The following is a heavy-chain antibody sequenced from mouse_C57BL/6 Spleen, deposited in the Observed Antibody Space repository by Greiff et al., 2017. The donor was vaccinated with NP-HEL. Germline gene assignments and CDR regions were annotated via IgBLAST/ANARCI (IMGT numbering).Heavy chain of an antibody. V-gene: IGHV2-2*01. Sequence: VQLQQSGPGLVQPSPSLSITCTASGFSLTSYGVHWVRQSPGKGLEWLGVIWRGGSTDYYAAFITRLSISKDNSKSQVFYKMNSLQADDTAIYYCARVESLTDYYAMDYWGQGTSVTVSS. CDR1: GFSLTSYG. J-gene: IGHJ4*01. CDR3: ARVESLTDYYAMDY. CDR2: IWRGGST.